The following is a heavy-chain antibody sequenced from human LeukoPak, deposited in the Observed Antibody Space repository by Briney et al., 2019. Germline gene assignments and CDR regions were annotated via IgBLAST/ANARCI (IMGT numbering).Heavy chain of an antibody. V-gene: IGHV3-11*04. CDR2: ISSSSSTI. J-gene: IGHJ4*02. D-gene: IGHD3-10*01. CDR1: GFTFSDYY. Sequence: GGSLRLSCAASGFTFSDYYMNWIRLAPGKGLEWVSYISSSSSTIYYADSVKGRFTISRDNAKNSLYLQMNSLRAEDTAVYYCARDLIWGVTFADDYWGQGTLVTVSS. CDR3: ARDLIWGVTFADDY.